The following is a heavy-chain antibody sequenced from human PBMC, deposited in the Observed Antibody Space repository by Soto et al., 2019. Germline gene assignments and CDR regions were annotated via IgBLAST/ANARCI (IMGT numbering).Heavy chain of an antibody. CDR2: ISYDGSNK. Sequence: PGGSLRLSCAASGFTFSSYAMHWVRQAPGKGLEWVAVISYDGSNKYYADSVKGRFTISRDNSKNTLYLQMNSLGAEDTAVYYCARDMAPPSHTYCSGGSCSQAYYYYGMDVWGQGTTVTVS. V-gene: IGHV3-30-3*01. D-gene: IGHD2-15*01. CDR1: GFTFSSYA. CDR3: ARDMAPPSHTYCSGGSCSQAYYYYGMDV. J-gene: IGHJ6*02.